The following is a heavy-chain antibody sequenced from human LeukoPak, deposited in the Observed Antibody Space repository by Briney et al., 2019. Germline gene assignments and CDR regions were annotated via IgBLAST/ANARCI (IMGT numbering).Heavy chain of an antibody. CDR3: ARSLRYFDWRSLGY. V-gene: IGHV4-34*01. CDR2: INHSGST. J-gene: IGHJ4*02. CDR1: GGSFSGYY. Sequence: PSETLSLTCAVYGGSFSGYYWSWIRQPPGKGLEWIGEINHSGSTNYNPSLKSRVTISVDTSKNQFSLKLSSVTAADTAVYYCARSLRYFDWRSLGYWGQGTLVTVSS. D-gene: IGHD3-9*01.